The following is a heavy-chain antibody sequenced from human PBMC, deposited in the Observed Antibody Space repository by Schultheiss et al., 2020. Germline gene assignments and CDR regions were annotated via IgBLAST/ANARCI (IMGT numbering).Heavy chain of an antibody. V-gene: IGHV3-9*01. J-gene: IGHJ4*02. CDR3: AKGSGGTYPYYFDY. CDR1: GFTFSSYG. Sequence: GGSLRLSCAASGFTFSSYGMHWVRQAPGKGLEWVSGISWNSGSIGYADSVKGRFTISRDNAKNTLYLQLNSLRAEDTAVYYCAKGSGGTYPYYFDYWGQGTLVTVSS. D-gene: IGHD1-1*01. CDR2: ISWNSGSI.